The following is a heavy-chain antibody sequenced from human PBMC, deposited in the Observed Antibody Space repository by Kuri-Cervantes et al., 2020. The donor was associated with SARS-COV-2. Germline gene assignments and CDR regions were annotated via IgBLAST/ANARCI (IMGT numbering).Heavy chain of an antibody. V-gene: IGHV5-51*01. D-gene: IGHD3-22*01. J-gene: IGHJ4*02. CDR2: IYPGDSDT. CDR1: GYSFTSYW. Sequence: KVSCKGSGYSFTSYWIGWVRQMPGKGLEWMGIIYPGDSDTRYSPSFQGQVTISADKSISTAYLQWSSLKASDTAMYYCARGTHTQPMIVVVIPDYWGQGTLVTVSS. CDR3: ARGTHTQPMIVVVIPDY.